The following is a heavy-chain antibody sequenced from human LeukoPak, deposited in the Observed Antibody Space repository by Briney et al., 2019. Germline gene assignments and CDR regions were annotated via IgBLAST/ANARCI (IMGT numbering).Heavy chain of an antibody. CDR1: GFTVSSNY. J-gene: IGHJ3*02. CDR3: AREGYCSSTSCYTLGDAFDI. CDR2: IYSGGST. D-gene: IGHD2-2*02. V-gene: IGHV3-53*01. Sequence: GGSLRLSCAASGFTVSSNYMSWVRQAPGKGLEWVSVIYSGGSTYYADSVKGRFTISRDNSKNTLYLQMNSLRAEDTAVYYCAREGYCSSTSCYTLGDAFDIWGQGTMATVSS.